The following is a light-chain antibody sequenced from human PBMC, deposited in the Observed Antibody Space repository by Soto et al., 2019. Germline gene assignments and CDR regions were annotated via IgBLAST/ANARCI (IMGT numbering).Light chain of an antibody. V-gene: IGLV2-14*01. CDR3: SSYTSSSTYV. CDR2: DVN. J-gene: IGLJ1*01. CDR1: SSDVGYYNY. Sequence: QSVLTQPASVNGSPVQSIAISCTGTSSDVGYYNYVSWYQQHPGKAPNVMIYDVNNRPSGVPDRFSGSKSGNTASLTISGLQAEDEADYYCSSYTSSSTYVFGTGTRSPS.